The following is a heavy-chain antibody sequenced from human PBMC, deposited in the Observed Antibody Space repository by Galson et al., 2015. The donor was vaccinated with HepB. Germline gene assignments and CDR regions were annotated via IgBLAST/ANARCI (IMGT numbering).Heavy chain of an antibody. CDR2: ISNSGTTV. V-gene: IGHV3-11*01. CDR1: TFTFRNYY. CDR3: ARLGPVVRKNYYYYYYMDV. Sequence: SLRLSCAASTFTFRNYYMSWVRQAPGKGLEWISYISNSGTTVYFADSVKGRFTISRDNAENSLYLQMSSLRAEDTAVYYCARLGPVVRKNYYYYYYMDVWGKGTPVTVSS. D-gene: IGHD6-6*01. J-gene: IGHJ6*03.